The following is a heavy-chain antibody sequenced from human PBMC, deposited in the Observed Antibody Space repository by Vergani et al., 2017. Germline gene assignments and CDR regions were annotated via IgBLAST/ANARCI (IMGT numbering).Heavy chain of an antibody. CDR2: ISGSGGST. J-gene: IGHJ4*02. V-gene: IGHV3-23*01. CDR3: ADLYDGSQTY. D-gene: IGHD2-2*02. Sequence: EVQLLESGGGLVQPGGSLRLSCAASGFTFSSYAMSWVRQAPGKGLEWVSAISGSGGSTYYADSVKGQFTISSDNAKNTLYLQMNSLRADDTAVYYWADLYDGSQTYWGQGTLVTVSS. CDR1: GFTFSSYA.